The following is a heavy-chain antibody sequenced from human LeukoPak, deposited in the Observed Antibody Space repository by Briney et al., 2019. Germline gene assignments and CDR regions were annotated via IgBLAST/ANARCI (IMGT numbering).Heavy chain of an antibody. V-gene: IGHV4-30-4*01. CDR2: IYYSGST. D-gene: IGHD1-26*01. J-gene: IGHJ5*02. CDR1: GDFISSGDHY. Sequence: PSETLSLTCTVSGDFISSGDHYWSWIRQPPGKGLEWIGYIYYSGSTYYNPSLKSRISMSLDTSKKQFSLKLSSVTAADTAVYYCARVSRSSRRGWFDPWGQGTLVTVSS. CDR3: ARVSRSSRRGWFDP.